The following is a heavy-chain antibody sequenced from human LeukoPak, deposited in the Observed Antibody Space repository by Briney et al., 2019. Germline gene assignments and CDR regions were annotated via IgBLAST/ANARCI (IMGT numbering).Heavy chain of an antibody. CDR1: GGSVSGYY. V-gene: IGHV4-59*02. D-gene: IGHD3-10*01. CDR3: ARDQGARLWFGEFYGMDV. J-gene: IGHJ6*02. CDR2: VYYSGST. Sequence: SETLSLTCVVSGGSVSGYYWGWIRQPPGRGLEWIGYVYYSGSTNYNPSLKSRVTISVDTSKNQFSLKLSSVTAADTAVYYCARDQGARLWFGEFYGMDVWGQGTTVTVSS.